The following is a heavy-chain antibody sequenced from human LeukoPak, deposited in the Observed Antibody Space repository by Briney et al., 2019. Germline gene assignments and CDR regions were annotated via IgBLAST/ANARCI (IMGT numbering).Heavy chain of an antibody. CDR2: IHNSGST. J-gene: IGHJ4*02. V-gene: IGHV4-4*08. CDR3: ARPSSYCSSTSCLMQYDY. CDR1: GGSISNYY. D-gene: IGHD2-2*01. Sequence: SETLSLTCTVSGGSISNYYWSWIRQTPGKGLEWIGYIHNSGSTKYNPSLKSRVTISVDTSKNQFSLKLSSVTAADTAVYYCARPSSYCSSTSCLMQYDYWGQGTLVTVSS.